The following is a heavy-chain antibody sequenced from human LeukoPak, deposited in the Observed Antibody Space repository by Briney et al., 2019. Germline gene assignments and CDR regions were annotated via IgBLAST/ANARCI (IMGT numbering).Heavy chain of an antibody. CDR3: AREREIAVAGFDY. CDR1: GFTFSSYW. D-gene: IGHD6-19*01. Sequence: PGGSLRLSCAASGFTFSSYWMHWVRQAPGKGLVWVSRINSDGSSTSYADSVKGRFTISRDNAKNTLYLQMNSLRAEDTAVYYCAREREIAVAGFDYWGQGTLVTVSS. CDR2: INSDGSST. J-gene: IGHJ4*02. V-gene: IGHV3-74*01.